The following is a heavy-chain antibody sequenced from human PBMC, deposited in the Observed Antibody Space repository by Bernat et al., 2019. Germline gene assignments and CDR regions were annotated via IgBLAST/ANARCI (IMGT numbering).Heavy chain of an antibody. CDR2: ICSSGSTI. CDR3: AKGEHYYDSSGYHEYFLR. CDR1: GFTFSDHY. Sequence: QVQLVESGGGLVKPGGSLRLPCAAPGFTFSDHYMRWIRQAPGEGLEWVSYICSSGSTIYYADSVKGRFTIPRDNSKNTLFLQMNSLRPEDTAVYFFAKGEHYYDSSGYHEYFLRWGQGTLVTVSS. D-gene: IGHD3-22*01. V-gene: IGHV3-11*04. J-gene: IGHJ1*01.